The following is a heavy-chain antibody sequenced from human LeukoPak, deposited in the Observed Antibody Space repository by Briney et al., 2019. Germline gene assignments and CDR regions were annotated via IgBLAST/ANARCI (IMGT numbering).Heavy chain of an antibody. Sequence: ASVKVSCKASGYTFTSYDINWVRQATGQGLEWMGWINPNSGGTNYAQKFQGRVTMTRDTSISTAYMELSRLRSDDTAVYYCASLVGATSVAAFDIWGQGTMVTVSS. CDR3: ASLVGATSVAAFDI. CDR2: INPNSGGT. V-gene: IGHV1-2*02. J-gene: IGHJ3*02. D-gene: IGHD1-26*01. CDR1: GYTFTSYD.